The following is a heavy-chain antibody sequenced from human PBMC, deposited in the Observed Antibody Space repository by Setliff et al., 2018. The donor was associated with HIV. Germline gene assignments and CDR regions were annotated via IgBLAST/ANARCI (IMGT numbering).Heavy chain of an antibody. CDR3: ARLDTIMLYSDC. D-gene: IGHD3-16*01. CDR1: HYSINSEYY. CDR2: IYQSGST. V-gene: IGHV4-38-2*02. J-gene: IGHJ4*02. Sequence: SETLSLTCTVSHYSINSEYYWGWFRQPPGKGLEYIGSIYQSGSTYCSPSLKSRVSMSIDTLKDQFSLRLKSLTASDTAVYYCARLDTIMLYSDCWGQGTLVTVSS.